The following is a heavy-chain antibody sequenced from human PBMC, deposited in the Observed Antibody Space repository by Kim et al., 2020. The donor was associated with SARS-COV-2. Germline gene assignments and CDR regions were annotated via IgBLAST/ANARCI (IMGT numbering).Heavy chain of an antibody. J-gene: IGHJ2*01. D-gene: IGHD3-10*01. CDR2: IIHSGST. CDR1: GGSFSGYY. CDR3: ARSVPRMVRRKWYFDL. V-gene: IGHV4-34*12. Sequence: SETLSLTCAVYGGSFSGYYWSWIRQPPGKGLEWIGEIIHSGSTNYNPSLKSRVTISVDTSKNQFSLKLSSVTAADTAVYYCARSVPRMVRRKWYFDLWGRGTLVTVSS.